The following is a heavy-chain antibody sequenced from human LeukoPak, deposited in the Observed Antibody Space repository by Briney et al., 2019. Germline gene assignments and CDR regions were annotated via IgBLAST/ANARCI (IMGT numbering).Heavy chain of an antibody. V-gene: IGHV3-11*01. J-gene: IGHJ6*02. CDR2: ISSSGSTI. Sequence: PGGSLRLSCAASGFTFSDYYMSWIRQAPGKGLEWFSYISSSGSTIYYADSVKGRFTISRDNAKNSLYLQMNSLRAEDTAVYYCARAPPNYYYYYGMDVWGQGTTVTVSS. CDR1: GFTFSDYY. CDR3: ARAPPNYYYYYGMDV.